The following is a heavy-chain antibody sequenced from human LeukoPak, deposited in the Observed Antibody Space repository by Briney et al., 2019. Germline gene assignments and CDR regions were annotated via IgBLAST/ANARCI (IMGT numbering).Heavy chain of an antibody. CDR3: ARDIQLST. CDR2: ISSDGGST. J-gene: IGHJ3*01. CDR1: GFTFSSYA. V-gene: IGHV3-64*01. Sequence: GGSLRLSCAASGFTFSSYAMHWVRQAPGKGLEYVSAISSDGGSTYYANSVKGRFTISRDNSKNTLYLQMGSLRAEDMAVYYCARDIQLSTWGLGTMVTVSS. D-gene: IGHD5-24*01.